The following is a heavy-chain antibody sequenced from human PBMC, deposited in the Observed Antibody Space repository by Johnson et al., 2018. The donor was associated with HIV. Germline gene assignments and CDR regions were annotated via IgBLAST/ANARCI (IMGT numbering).Heavy chain of an antibody. D-gene: IGHD1-14*01. Sequence: VQLVESGGGLIQPGGSLRLSCAASGFTVSSNYMSWVRQAPGKGLEWVSLIYSGGSTYYADSVKGRFTISRDDSRNTLHLQMNSLRVEDTAVYYCARGGLGYQNLHDAFDLWGQGTMVTVSS. CDR2: IYSGGST. CDR3: ARGGLGYQNLHDAFDL. CDR1: GFTVSSNY. V-gene: IGHV3-53*01. J-gene: IGHJ3*01.